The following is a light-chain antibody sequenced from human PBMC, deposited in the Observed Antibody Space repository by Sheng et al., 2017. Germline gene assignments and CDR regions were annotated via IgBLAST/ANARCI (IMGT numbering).Light chain of an antibody. CDR3: HQYNTYPYT. Sequence: EIVLTQSPATLSLSPGERATLSCRASQSLSSSLTWYQQKPGQAPRLLIYDASNRATGIPARFSGSGSGTDFTLTISSLQPDDFATYYCHQYNTYPYTFGQGTKLEI. V-gene: IGKV3-11*01. CDR2: DAS. CDR1: QSLSSS. J-gene: IGKJ2*01.